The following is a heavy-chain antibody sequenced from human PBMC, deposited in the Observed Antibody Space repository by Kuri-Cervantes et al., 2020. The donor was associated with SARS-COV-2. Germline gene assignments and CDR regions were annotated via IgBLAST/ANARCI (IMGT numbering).Heavy chain of an antibody. Sequence: GGSLRHSCAASGFTFSNAWMSWVRQAPGKGLEWVGRIKSKTDGGTTDYAAPVNGRFTISRDDSKNTLYLQMNSLKTEDTAVYYCTTVLLLWFGDLPSLGMDVWGQGTTVTVSS. V-gene: IGHV3-15*01. D-gene: IGHD3-10*01. CDR1: GFTFSNAW. J-gene: IGHJ6*02. CDR2: IKSKTDGGTT. CDR3: TTVLLLWFGDLPSLGMDV.